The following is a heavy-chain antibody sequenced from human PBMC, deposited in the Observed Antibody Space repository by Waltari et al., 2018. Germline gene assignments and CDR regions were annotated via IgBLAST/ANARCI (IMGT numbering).Heavy chain of an antibody. Sequence: EVQLVESGGGLVQPGRSLRLSCAASGFPFADYAMHWVRQAPGKGLEWVSGISWNSGSVGYADSVKGRFTISRDNAKNSLYLQMNSLRAEDTALYYCAKDKAYYYYYYMDVWGKGTTVTVSS. CDR2: ISWNSGSV. V-gene: IGHV3-9*01. J-gene: IGHJ6*03. CDR1: GFPFADYA. CDR3: AKDKAYYYYYYMDV.